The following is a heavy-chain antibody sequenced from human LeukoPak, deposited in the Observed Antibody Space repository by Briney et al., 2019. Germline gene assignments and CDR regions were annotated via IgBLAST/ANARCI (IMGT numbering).Heavy chain of an antibody. D-gene: IGHD6-19*01. Sequence: ASVKVSCKASGYTFTGYYLHGVRQAPGQGLEWMGCINPNSGGTNYAQKFQGRVTVTRDTSISTAYMELSRLKSDDTAVYYCARVSVAGTTDRDYFDYRGQGTLVTVSS. CDR2: INPNSGGT. V-gene: IGHV1-2*02. J-gene: IGHJ4*02. CDR3: ARVSVAGTTDRDYFDY. CDR1: GYTFTGYY.